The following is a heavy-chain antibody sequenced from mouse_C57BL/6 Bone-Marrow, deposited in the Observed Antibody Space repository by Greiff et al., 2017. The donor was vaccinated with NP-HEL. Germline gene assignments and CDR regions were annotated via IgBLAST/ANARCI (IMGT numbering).Heavy chain of an antibody. Sequence: EVHLVESGGDLVKPGGSLKLSCAASGFTFSSYGMSWVRQTPDKRLEWVATISSGGSYTYYPDSVKGRFTISRDNAKNTLYLQMSSLKSEDTAMYYCARQYYYGSSSYWYFDVWGTGTTVTVSS. CDR3: ARQYYYGSSSYWYFDV. J-gene: IGHJ1*03. D-gene: IGHD1-1*01. CDR1: GFTFSSYG. CDR2: ISSGGSYT. V-gene: IGHV5-6*01.